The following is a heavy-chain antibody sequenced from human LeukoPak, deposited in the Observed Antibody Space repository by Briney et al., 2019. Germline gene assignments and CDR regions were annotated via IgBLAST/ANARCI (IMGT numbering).Heavy chain of an antibody. CDR3: ARQGRGYGGTFDY. J-gene: IGHJ4*02. D-gene: IGHD3-16*01. Sequence: SETLSLTCTVSGYSISSGYYWGWIRQPPGKGLEWIGSIYHSGSTYYNPSLKSRVTISVDTSKNQFSLKLSSVTAADTAVYYCARQGRGYGGTFDYWGQGTLVTVSS. V-gene: IGHV4-38-2*02. CDR1: GYSISSGYY. CDR2: IYHSGST.